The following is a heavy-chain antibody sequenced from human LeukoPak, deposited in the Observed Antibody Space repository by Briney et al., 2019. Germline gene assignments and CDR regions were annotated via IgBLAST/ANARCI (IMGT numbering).Heavy chain of an antibody. CDR1: GFTFSSYG. J-gene: IGHJ4*02. D-gene: IGHD2-2*01. V-gene: IGHV3-33*01. Sequence: QPGGSLRLSCAASGFTFSSYGMHWVRQAPGKGLEWVAVIWYDGSNKYYADSVKGRFTISRDNSKNTLYLQMNSLRAEDTAVYYCARRRCTSTSCFADYWGQGTLVTVSS. CDR2: IWYDGSNK. CDR3: ARRRCTSTSCFADY.